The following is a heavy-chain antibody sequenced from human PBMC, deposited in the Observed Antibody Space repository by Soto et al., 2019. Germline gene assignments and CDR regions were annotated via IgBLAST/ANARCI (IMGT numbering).Heavy chain of an antibody. J-gene: IGHJ5*02. V-gene: IGHV3-21*01. CDR1: GFTFSSYS. CDR2: ISSSSSYI. CDR3: ARDPGWPTGWFDP. Sequence: LSCAASGFTFSSYSMNWVRQAPGKGLEWVSSISSSSSYIYYADSVKGRFTISRDNAKNSLYLQMNSLRAEDTAVYYCARDPGWPTGWFDPWGQGTLVTVSS. D-gene: IGHD4-17*01.